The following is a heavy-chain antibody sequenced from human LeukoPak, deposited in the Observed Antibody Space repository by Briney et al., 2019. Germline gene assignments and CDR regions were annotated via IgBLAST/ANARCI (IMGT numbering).Heavy chain of an antibody. D-gene: IGHD3-22*01. CDR3: ARNPGYYDSSGYSPHFDY. V-gene: IGHV3-23*01. J-gene: IGHJ4*02. Sequence: GGSLRLSCAASGFTFSSYAMSWVRQAPGKGLERVSAISGSGGSTYYADSVKGRFTISRDNSKNTLYLQMNSLRAEDTAVYYCARNPGYYDSSGYSPHFDYWGQGTLVTVSS. CDR2: ISGSGGST. CDR1: GFTFSSYA.